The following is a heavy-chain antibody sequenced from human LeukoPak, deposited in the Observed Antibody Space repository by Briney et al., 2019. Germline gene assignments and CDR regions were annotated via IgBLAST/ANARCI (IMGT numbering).Heavy chain of an antibody. V-gene: IGHV4-39*01. Sequence: PSETLSPTCTVSGDSISSSTYYWGWIRQPPGKGLEWIGNIYYSGSAYHNPSLKSRVTISVDTSKNQFSLKLSSVTAAGTAVYYCARQGERVRTYAFDYWGQGTLVTVSS. D-gene: IGHD3-16*01. CDR3: ARQGERVRTYAFDY. CDR2: IYYSGSA. CDR1: GDSISSSTYY. J-gene: IGHJ4*02.